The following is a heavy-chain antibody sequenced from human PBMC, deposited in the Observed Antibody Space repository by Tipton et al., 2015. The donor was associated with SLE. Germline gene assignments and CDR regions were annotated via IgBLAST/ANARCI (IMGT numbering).Heavy chain of an antibody. CDR3: ARRSTISHYYCGMDV. CDR1: GYSFTSYW. D-gene: IGHD4/OR15-4a*01. V-gene: IGHV5-51*03. CDR2: IYPGDSDT. J-gene: IGHJ6*02. Sequence: QSGPEVKKPGESLKISCKGSGYSFTSYWIGWVRQMPGKGLEWMGIIYPGDSDTSYSPSFQGQVTISADKSISTAYLQWSSLKASNTAMYYCARRSTISHYYCGMDVWGQGTTVTVSS.